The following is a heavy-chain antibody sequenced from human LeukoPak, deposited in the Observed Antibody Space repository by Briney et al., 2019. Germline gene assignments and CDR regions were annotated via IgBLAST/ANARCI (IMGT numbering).Heavy chain of an antibody. D-gene: IGHD5-18*01. V-gene: IGHV3-30*18. CDR1: GFTFSSYG. CDR2: ISYDGSNK. CDR3: AKGYSSGYSYGMDV. J-gene: IGHJ6*02. Sequence: GRTLRLSCAASGFTFSSYGMHGVSQARGKGLEGGAVISYDGSNKYYADSVKGRFTISRDNSKNTLYLQMTSLRAEDPAVYYCAKGYSSGYSYGMDVWGQGTTVTVSS.